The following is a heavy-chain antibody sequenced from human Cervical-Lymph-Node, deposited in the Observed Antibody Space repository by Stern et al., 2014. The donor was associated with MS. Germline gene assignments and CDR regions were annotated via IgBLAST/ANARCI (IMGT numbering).Heavy chain of an antibody. Sequence: QLVESGPGLLKPSETLSLTCTVSGGSITSSYHWGWIRQPPGKGLEWIGTIYYGGRPYYNPSLKSRLSLSVDTSKSQFSLMLTSVTASDTAVYYCARHKPSPLSSPRPLDYWGQGTLVAVSS. D-gene: IGHD6-6*01. V-gene: IGHV4-39*01. J-gene: IGHJ4*02. CDR1: GGSITSSYH. CDR2: IYYGGRP. CDR3: ARHKPSPLSSPRPLDY.